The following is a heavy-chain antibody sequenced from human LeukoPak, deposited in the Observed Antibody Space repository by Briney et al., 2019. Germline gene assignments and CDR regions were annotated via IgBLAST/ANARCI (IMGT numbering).Heavy chain of an antibody. CDR2: IKTVTDSGTT. J-gene: IGHJ6*02. CDR3: STDPWHGMDV. Sequence: PGGSLRLSCAPSNFTLSNAWMKWVRQAPGKGLEWVGRIKTVTDSGTTDYAAPVKGRFIISRDDSKNTLFLQMNSLKTEDTAVYYCSTDPWHGMDVWGQGTTVTVSS. V-gene: IGHV3-15*07. D-gene: IGHD5-24*01. CDR1: NFTLSNAW.